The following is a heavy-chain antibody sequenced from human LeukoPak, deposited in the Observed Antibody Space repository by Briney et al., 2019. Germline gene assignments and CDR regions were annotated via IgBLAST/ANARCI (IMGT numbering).Heavy chain of an antibody. J-gene: IGHJ4*02. CDR1: GYTFTSYY. Sequence: ASVKVSCKASGYTFTSYYMHWVRQAPGHGLEWMGIINPSGGSTSYAQKFQGRVTMTTDTSTGTVYMELSSLRSEDTAVYYCGRATQTLYYFLYWGQGTLVTVSS. D-gene: IGHD2/OR15-2a*01. CDR2: INPSGGST. CDR3: GRATQTLYYFLY. V-gene: IGHV1-46*03.